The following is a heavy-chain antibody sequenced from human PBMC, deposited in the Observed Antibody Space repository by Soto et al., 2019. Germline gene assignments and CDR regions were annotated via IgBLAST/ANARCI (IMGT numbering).Heavy chain of an antibody. V-gene: IGHV4-4*08. J-gene: IGHJ6*02. CDR1: GGSISGYH. CDR2: IYSTGNT. D-gene: IGHD6-13*01. Sequence: SETLSLTCSISGGSISGYHWNWIRQTPGKGVEWIGSIYSTGNTYYNPSLNSQVTISVDTSKNQFSLNVISVTAADTAVYYCRRSSRYSTDVWGQGTTVTVSS. CDR3: RRSSRYSTDV.